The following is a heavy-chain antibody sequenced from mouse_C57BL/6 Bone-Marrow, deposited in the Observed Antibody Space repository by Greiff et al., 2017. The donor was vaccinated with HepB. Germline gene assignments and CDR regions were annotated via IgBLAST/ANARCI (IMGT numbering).Heavy chain of an antibody. CDR2: IRNKANGYTT. CDR3: ARFSYYYGSSYFDY. CDR1: GFTFTDYY. D-gene: IGHD1-1*01. Sequence: DVHLVESGGGLVQPGGSLSLSCAASGFTFTDYYMSWVRQPPGKALEWLGFIRNKANGYTTEYSASVKGRFTISRDNSQSILYLQMNALRAEDSATYYCARFSYYYGSSYFDYWGQGTTLTVSS. J-gene: IGHJ2*01. V-gene: IGHV7-3*01.